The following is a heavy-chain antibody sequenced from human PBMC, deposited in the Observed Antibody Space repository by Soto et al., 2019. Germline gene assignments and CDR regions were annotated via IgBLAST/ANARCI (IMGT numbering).Heavy chain of an antibody. CDR1: GGSISSSSYY. CDR3: ARRSPKIAAAGTFYFDY. J-gene: IGHJ4*02. CDR2: IYYSGST. D-gene: IGHD6-13*01. V-gene: IGHV4-39*01. Sequence: SSETLSLTCTVSGGSISSSSYYWGWIRQPPGKGLEWIGSIYYSGSTYYNPSLKSRVTISVDTSKNQFSLKLSSVTAADTAVYYCARRSPKIAAAGTFYFDYWGQGTLVTVSS.